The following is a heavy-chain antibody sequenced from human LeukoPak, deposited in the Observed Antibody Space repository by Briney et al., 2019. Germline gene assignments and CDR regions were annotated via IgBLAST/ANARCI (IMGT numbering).Heavy chain of an antibody. Sequence: GGSLRLSCAASGFTLSNAWMSWVRQAPGKGLQWVGRLKSKPDGGTADYAAPVKGRFIISRDDSRNTLYLQMNSLQIEDTAMYYCSTGLYPAWGQGTMVIVSS. D-gene: IGHD2/OR15-2a*01. V-gene: IGHV3-15*01. CDR2: LKSKPDGGTA. J-gene: IGHJ3*01. CDR3: STGLYPA. CDR1: GFTLSNAW.